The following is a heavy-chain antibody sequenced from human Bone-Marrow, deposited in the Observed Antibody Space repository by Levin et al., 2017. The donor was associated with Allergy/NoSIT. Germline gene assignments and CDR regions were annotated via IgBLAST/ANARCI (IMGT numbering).Heavy chain of an antibody. CDR2: IYWNDEK. J-gene: IGHJ4*02. V-gene: IGHV2-5*01. Sequence: SGPTLVKPTQTLTLTCAFSGFSLSPSAVGVGWIRQPPGKALEWLALIYWNDEKHYSPSLKSKLTVPNDTSKNQVVLTLTRLEAVTTATYFCAHRRRDRPGHFDYWGQGTLITVSS. CDR3: AHRRRDRPGHFDY. CDR1: GFSLSPSAVG.